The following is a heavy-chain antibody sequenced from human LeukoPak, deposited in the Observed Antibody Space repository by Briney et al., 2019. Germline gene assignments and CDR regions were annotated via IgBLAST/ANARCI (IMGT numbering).Heavy chain of an antibody. J-gene: IGHJ6*03. CDR1: GYTFTGYY. CDR3: ARDVVERRWKRIHDYYYYYYMDV. V-gene: IGHV1-2*02. Sequence: GASVKVSCKASGYTFTGYYMHWVRQAPGQGLEWMGWINPNSGGTNYAQKFQGRVTMTRDTSISTAYMELSRLRSDDTAVYYCARDVVERRWKRIHDYYYYYYMDVWGKGTTVTVSS. D-gene: IGHD1-1*01. CDR2: INPNSGGT.